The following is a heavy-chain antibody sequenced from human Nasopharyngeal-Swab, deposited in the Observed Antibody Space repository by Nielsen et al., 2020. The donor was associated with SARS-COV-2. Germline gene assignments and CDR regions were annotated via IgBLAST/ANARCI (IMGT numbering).Heavy chain of an antibody. CDR3: AREGYSSSSLYYYYYYMDV. J-gene: IGHJ6*03. Sequence: SVTLSLTCTVSGSSISSYYWSWNRQPPGKGLEWIGYIYYSGSTNYNPSLKSRVTISVDTSKNQFSLKLSSVTAADTAVYYCAREGYSSSSLYYYYYYMDVWGKGTTVTVSS. CDR2: IYYSGST. D-gene: IGHD6-6*01. CDR1: GSSISSYY. V-gene: IGHV4-59*01.